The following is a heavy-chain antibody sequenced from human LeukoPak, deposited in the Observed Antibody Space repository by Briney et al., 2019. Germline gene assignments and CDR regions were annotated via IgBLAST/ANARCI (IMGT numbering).Heavy chain of an antibody. V-gene: IGHV3-30*03. J-gene: IGHJ4*02. D-gene: IGHD3-10*01. CDR3: VRSRGYAYGKRLDS. CDR1: GFTFSSYW. CDR2: ISNSGGNT. Sequence: GGSLRLSCAASGFTFSSYWMHWVRQAPGKGLDWVAVISNSGGNTYYAESVKGRFVTSRDNSKNTLFLQMDSLKPEDTAVYYCVRSRGYAYGKRLDSWGPGTLVVVSS.